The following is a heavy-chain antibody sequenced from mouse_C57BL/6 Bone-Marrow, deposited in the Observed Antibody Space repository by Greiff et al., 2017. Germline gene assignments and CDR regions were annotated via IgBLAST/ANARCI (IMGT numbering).Heavy chain of an antibody. D-gene: IGHD2-1*01. J-gene: IGHJ3*01. CDR1: GYTFTDYY. V-gene: IGHV1-19*01. CDR3: ARDTYGNPFAY. CDR2: INPYNGGT. Sequence: LVKPGASVKMSCKASGYTFTDYYMNWVKQSHGKSLEWIGVINPYNGGTSYNQKFKGKATLTVDKSSSTAYMELNSLTSEDSAVYYCARDTYGNPFAYWGQGTLVTVSA.